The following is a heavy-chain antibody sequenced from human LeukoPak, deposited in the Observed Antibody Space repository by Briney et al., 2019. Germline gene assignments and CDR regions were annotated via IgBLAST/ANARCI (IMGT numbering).Heavy chain of an antibody. Sequence: SETLSLTCTVSGASLSSYYWSWIRLPPGKGLEWIGSIYYSGVTNFNPSLKRRIAMSVDTSRNLFSPKLSSVTAADTAVYFCARREGSHYSVDLWGQGTTVTVSS. CDR2: IYYSGVT. CDR1: GASLSSYY. CDR3: ARREGSHYSVDL. V-gene: IGHV4-59*08. D-gene: IGHD2-15*01. J-gene: IGHJ6*02.